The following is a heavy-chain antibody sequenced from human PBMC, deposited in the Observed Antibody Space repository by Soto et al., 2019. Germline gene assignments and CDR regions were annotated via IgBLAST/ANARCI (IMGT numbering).Heavy chain of an antibody. CDR2: IYYSGST. Sequence: QVQLQESGPGLVKPSQTLSLTCTVSGGSISSGGYYWSWIRQHPGKGLEWIGYIYYSGSTYYNPSLKRRVTISVDSSKNQFCLKLSSVTAADTAVYYCARDRVDSSGWLDYCGQGTLVTVSS. CDR3: ARDRVDSSGWLDY. J-gene: IGHJ4*02. CDR1: GGSISSGGYY. D-gene: IGHD6-19*01. V-gene: IGHV4-31*03.